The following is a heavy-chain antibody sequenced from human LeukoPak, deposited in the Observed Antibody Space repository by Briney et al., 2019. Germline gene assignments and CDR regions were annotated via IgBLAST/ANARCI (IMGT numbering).Heavy chain of an antibody. CDR2: ISHDGSNK. CDR1: GFTFSSYG. D-gene: IGHD4-11*01. J-gene: IGHJ3*02. Sequence: GGSLRLSCAASGFTFSSYGMHWVRQAPGKGLEWVAVISHDGSNKYYADSVKGRFTISRDNSKNTLYLQMNSLRAEDTAVYYCAKLTVTTDDAFDIWGQGTMVTVSS. V-gene: IGHV3-30*18. CDR3: AKLTVTTDDAFDI.